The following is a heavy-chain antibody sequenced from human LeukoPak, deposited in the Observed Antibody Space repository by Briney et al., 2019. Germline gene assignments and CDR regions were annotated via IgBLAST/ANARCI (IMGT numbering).Heavy chain of an antibody. Sequence: GVSLSLSCAASGFTFSSYGMHWVRQAPGTGLEWVAFIRSVGSNTYYADSVKRRFTISRDNSKNTLYLQMNSLRAEDTAVYYCAKGDGSGARGFDYWGQGTLVTVSS. CDR2: IRSVGSNT. CDR3: AKGDGSGARGFDY. J-gene: IGHJ4*02. V-gene: IGHV3-30*02. D-gene: IGHD3-10*01. CDR1: GFTFSSYG.